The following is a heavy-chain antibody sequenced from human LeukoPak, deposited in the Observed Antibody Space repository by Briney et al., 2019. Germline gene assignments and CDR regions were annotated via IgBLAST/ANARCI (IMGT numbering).Heavy chain of an antibody. CDR2: TYFRSKWYN. V-gene: IGHV6-1*01. J-gene: IGHJ6*02. CDR1: GDRVSSNTAA. Sequence: SQTLSLTCAISGDRVSSNTAAWNWIRQSPSRGLEWLGRTYFRSKWYNDYAVSVKSRLTINPDTSKNHFSLQLNSVTPEDTGIYYCARDQDGMDVWGQGTTVTVSS. CDR3: ARDQDGMDV.